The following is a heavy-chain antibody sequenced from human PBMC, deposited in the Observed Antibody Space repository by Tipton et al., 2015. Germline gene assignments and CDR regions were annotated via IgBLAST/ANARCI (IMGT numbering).Heavy chain of an antibody. CDR2: IYYSGST. Sequence: GSLRLSCTVSGGSISNYYWSWIRQPPGKGLEWIGYIYYSGSTNYNPSLKSRVTISLDTSKNQFSLKLTSVTAADTGVYYCARERLGYCDDGVCTPGWFDPWGQGTLVTVSS. CDR1: GGSISNYY. D-gene: IGHD2-8*01. V-gene: IGHV4-59*01. CDR3: ARERLGYCDDGVCTPGWFDP. J-gene: IGHJ5*02.